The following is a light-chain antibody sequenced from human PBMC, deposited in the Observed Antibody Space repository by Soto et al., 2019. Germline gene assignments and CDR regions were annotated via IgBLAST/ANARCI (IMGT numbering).Light chain of an antibody. CDR1: QTIRRNY. CDR2: GAS. Sequence: ETVLTQSQGTLSLSPGERATLSCRARQTIRRNYLAWYRQTPGQATSHLIYGASNRDTGIADRFSGSGSGTDFTLIILRLEPEDFEQYYCQQYGSSPWTFGQGTKVEIK. CDR3: QQYGSSPWT. V-gene: IGKV3-20*01. J-gene: IGKJ1*01.